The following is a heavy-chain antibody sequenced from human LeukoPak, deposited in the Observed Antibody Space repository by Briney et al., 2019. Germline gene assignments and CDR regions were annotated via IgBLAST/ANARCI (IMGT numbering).Heavy chain of an antibody. V-gene: IGHV4-4*07. J-gene: IGHJ4*02. D-gene: IGHD5-24*01. CDR1: GGSISSYY. CDR3: TRITIHGNSDY. CDR2: IYTSGST. Sequence: PSETLSLTCSVSGGSISSYYWSWIRQPAGKGLEWIGRIYTSGSTNYNPSLKSRVTFSLDMSKNQFSLKLDSVTAADTAMYYCTRITIHGNSDYWGQGTLVTVSS.